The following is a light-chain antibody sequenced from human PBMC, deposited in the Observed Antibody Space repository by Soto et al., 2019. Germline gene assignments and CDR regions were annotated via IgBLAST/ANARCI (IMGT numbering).Light chain of an antibody. CDR2: EVN. J-gene: IGLJ2*01. V-gene: IGLV2-8*01. Sequence: QSAPTQPPSASGSPGQSVTISCTGTSSDVGAYNYVSWYQQHPGKAPRLMIYEVNKRPSGVPDRFSGSKSGNTASLTVSGLQADDEADYYCASYAGSDTVLFGGGTKVTVL. CDR1: SSDVGAYNY. CDR3: ASYAGSDTVL.